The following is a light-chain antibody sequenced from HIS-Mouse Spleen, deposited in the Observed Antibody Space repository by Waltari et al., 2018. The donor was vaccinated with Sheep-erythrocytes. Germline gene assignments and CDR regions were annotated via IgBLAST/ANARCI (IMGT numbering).Light chain of an antibody. CDR3: QSADSSGTYVV. CDR1: ALPNQY. Sequence: SYELTQPPSVSVSPGQTARLTCSGDALPNQYAYWYQQKPGQAPVLVIYKDSERPSGIPERFSGSSSGTTVTLTISGVQAEDDADYYCQSADSSGTYVVFGGGTKLTVL. V-gene: IGLV3-25*03. J-gene: IGLJ2*01. CDR2: KDS.